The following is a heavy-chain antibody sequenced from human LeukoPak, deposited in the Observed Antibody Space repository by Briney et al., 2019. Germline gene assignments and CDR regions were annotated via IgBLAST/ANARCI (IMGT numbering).Heavy chain of an antibody. V-gene: IGHV3-23*01. CDR2: ISGSAITT. CDR1: GFTFSNYA. CDR3: AKDQRFGDLDDY. J-gene: IGHJ4*02. D-gene: IGHD3-10*01. Sequence: GGSLRLSCTTSGFTFSNYAMSWVRQAPGKGLEWVSSISGSAITTYYADSVKGRFALPRDNSKNTLYLQMTSLRAEDTAVYYCAKDQRFGDLDDYRGQGTLVTVSS.